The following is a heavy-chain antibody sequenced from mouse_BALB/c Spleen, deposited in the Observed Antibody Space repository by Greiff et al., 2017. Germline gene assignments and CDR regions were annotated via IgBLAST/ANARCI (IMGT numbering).Heavy chain of an antibody. D-gene: IGHD2-4*01. Sequence: EVKLVESGPGLVKPSQSLSLTCSVTGYSITSGYYWNWIRQFPGNKLEWMGYISYDGSNNYNPSLKNRISITRDTSKNQFFLKLNSVTTEDTATYYCARDYDSFAYWGQGTLVTVSA. CDR2: ISYDGSN. J-gene: IGHJ3*01. V-gene: IGHV3-6*02. CDR3: ARDYDSFAY. CDR1: GYSITSGYY.